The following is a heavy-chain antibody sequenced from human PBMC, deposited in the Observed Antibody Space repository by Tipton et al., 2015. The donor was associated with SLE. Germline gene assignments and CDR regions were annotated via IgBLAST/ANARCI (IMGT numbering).Heavy chain of an antibody. J-gene: IGHJ5*02. V-gene: IGHV4-30-2*01. D-gene: IGHD6-19*01. Sequence: TLSLTCAVSGGSISSGGYSWSWIRQPPGKGLEWIGYIYHSGRTYYNPSLKSRVTISVDRSKNQFSLKLSSVTAADTAVYYRARGEAVAGINPWGQGTLVTVSS. CDR2: IYHSGRT. CDR1: GGSISSGGYS. CDR3: ARGEAVAGINP.